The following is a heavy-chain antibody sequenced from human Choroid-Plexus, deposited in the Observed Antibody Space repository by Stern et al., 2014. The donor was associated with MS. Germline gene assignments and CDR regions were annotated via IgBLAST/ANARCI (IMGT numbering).Heavy chain of an antibody. CDR1: GFTFGNYW. V-gene: IGHV3-7*01. J-gene: IGHJ6*02. D-gene: IGHD3-3*01. Sequence: EVQLLESGGGLVQPGGSLTISCTAAGFTFGNYWMTWVRQAPGKGLEWVANIKEDGSEKNYVDSGKGRFTISRDNARNSLYLQMNSLRVEDTALYYCARVENTIYGIVTQRGSGMDVWGQGTTVIVSS. CDR3: ARVENTIYGIVTQRGSGMDV. CDR2: IKEDGSEK.